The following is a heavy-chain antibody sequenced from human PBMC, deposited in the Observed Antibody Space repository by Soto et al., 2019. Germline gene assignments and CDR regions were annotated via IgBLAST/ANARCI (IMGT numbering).Heavy chain of an antibody. J-gene: IGHJ4*02. CDR2: IYYSGST. D-gene: IGHD1-26*01. CDR3: ARRYGGNFDY. Sequence: SETLSLTCTVSGGSISSYYWSWIRQPPGKGLEWIGYIYYSGSTYYNPSLKSRVTISIDRSKNQFSLKLSSVTAADTAVYYCARRYGGNFDYWGQGTLVTVSS. V-gene: IGHV4-59*01. CDR1: GGSISSYY.